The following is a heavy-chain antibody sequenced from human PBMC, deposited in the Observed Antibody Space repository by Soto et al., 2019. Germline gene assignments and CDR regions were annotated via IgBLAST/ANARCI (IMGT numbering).Heavy chain of an antibody. J-gene: IGHJ6*02. CDR3: ARDEQWLDRMGYYCGMDV. CDR2: TYYRSKWYN. Sequence: SETLSLTCAISGDSVSSNSAAWNWIRQSPSRGLEWLGRTYYRSKWYNDYAVSVKSRITINPDTSKNQFSLQLNSVTPEDTAVYYCARDEQWLDRMGYYCGMDVWGQGTTVTVSS. V-gene: IGHV6-1*01. CDR1: GDSVSSNSAA. D-gene: IGHD6-19*01.